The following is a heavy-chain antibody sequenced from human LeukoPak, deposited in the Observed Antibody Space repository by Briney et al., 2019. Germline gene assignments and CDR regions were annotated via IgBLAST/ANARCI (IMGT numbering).Heavy chain of an antibody. D-gene: IGHD2-2*01. J-gene: IGHJ4*02. V-gene: IGHV4-4*07. CDR3: ARVKASSTSWTFDQ. CDR2: IYSSGST. Sequence: SETLSLTCSVSGGSTNSYYWSWIRQSGGKGLEWIGRIYSSGSTVYNPSLNSRLTMSIDTSKNQFSLTLKSVTATDTAVYYCARVKASSTSWTFDQWGEGALVTVSS. CDR1: GGSTNSYY.